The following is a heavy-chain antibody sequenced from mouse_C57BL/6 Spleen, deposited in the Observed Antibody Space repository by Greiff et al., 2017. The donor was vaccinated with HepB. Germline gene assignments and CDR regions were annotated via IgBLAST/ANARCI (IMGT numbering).Heavy chain of an antibody. Sequence: DVQLVESEGGLVQPGSSMKLSCTASGFTFSDYYMAWVRQVPEKGLEWVANINYDGSSTYYLDSLKSRFIISRDNAKNILYLQMSSLKSEDTATYYCARERGFTTVVVVNWYFDVWGTGTTVTVSS. CDR3: ARERGFTTVVVVNWYFDV. J-gene: IGHJ1*03. CDR2: INYDGSST. D-gene: IGHD1-1*01. V-gene: IGHV5-16*01. CDR1: GFTFSDYY.